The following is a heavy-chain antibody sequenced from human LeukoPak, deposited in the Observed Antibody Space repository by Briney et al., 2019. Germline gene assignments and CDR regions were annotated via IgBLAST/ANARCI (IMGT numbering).Heavy chain of an antibody. J-gene: IGHJ3*02. CDR3: AKRRQGAFDI. Sequence: TGGSLRLSCAASGFTVITNDMTWVRQAPGNGLEWVSTINTGGTTTYYADYVKGRFSISRDNSKNALYLQMHSLRAEDTALYYCAKRRQGAFDIWGQGTMVIVSS. CDR1: GFTVITND. CDR2: INTGGTTT. V-gene: IGHV3-23*05.